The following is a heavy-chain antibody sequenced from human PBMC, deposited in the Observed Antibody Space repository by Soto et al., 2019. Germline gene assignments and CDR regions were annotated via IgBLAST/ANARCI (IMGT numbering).Heavy chain of an antibody. CDR3: AREYTYGSNFFDC. CDR1: GGSISSAAYY. D-gene: IGHD5-18*01. V-gene: IGHV4-31*03. J-gene: IGHJ4*02. CDR2: ISHSGST. Sequence: QVQLQASGPGLVKPSQTLSLSCTVSGGSISSAAYYWSWIRQHPGKGLEWIGYISHSGSTYYTPSLKSRFIISADTSKNQFSLNLTSVTAADTAVYYCAREYTYGSNFFDCWGQGALVTVSS.